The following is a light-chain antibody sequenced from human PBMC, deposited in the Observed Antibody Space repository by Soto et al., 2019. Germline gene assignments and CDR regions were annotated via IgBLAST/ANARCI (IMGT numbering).Light chain of an antibody. CDR1: QSVLYSSNNKNY. V-gene: IGKV4-1*01. J-gene: IGKJ1*01. CDR2: WAS. CDR3: QQHYNTPWT. Sequence: IVMTQSPDSLVVSLGERATIDCKSSQSVLYSSNNKNYLAWYQQKAGQPPKLLIYWASTRESGVPDRFSGSGSGTDFTLTISSLQAEDVAVYYCQQHYNTPWTFGQGTKVDIK.